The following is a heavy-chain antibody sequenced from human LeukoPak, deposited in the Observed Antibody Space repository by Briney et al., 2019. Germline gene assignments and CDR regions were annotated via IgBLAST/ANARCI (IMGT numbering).Heavy chain of an antibody. CDR2: IYHSGST. CDR3: ARISPGIAAAGMY. J-gene: IGHJ4*02. D-gene: IGHD6-13*01. V-gene: IGHV4-38-2*02. Sequence: SETLSLTCTVSGYSISSGYYWGWIRQPPGKGLEWIGSIYHSGSTYYNPSLKSRVTISVDTSKNQFSLKLSSVTAADTAVYYCARISPGIAAAGMYWGQGTLVTVSS. CDR1: GYSISSGYY.